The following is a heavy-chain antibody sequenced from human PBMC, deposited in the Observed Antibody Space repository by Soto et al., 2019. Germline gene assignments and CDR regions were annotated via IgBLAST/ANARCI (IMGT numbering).Heavy chain of an antibody. D-gene: IGHD2-2*01. CDR2: IYYSGTT. CDR1: GGSISSGGSY. CDR3: ASGHCFTSSCSYLDL. V-gene: IGHV4-31*03. Sequence: QVQLQESGPGLVKPSQTLSLTCTVSGGSISSGGSYWSWIRQSPGKGLEWIGYIYYSGTTYYNPSLKSRVSISLDTSENHFSMKLSAVTAADTAIYDCASGHCFTSSCSYLDLWGRGNLVTVSS. J-gene: IGHJ2*01.